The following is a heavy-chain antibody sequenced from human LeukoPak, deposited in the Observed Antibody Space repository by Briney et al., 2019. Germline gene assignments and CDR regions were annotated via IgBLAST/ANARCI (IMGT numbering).Heavy chain of an antibody. J-gene: IGHJ4*02. V-gene: IGHV3-64*01. Sequence: QPGGSLRLSCAASGFTFSSYSMNWVRQAPGKGLEYVSAISSNGGSTYYANSVEGRFTISRDNSKNTLYLQMGSLRAEDMAVYYCARENCSSTSCHFDYWGQGTLVTVSS. CDR1: GFTFSSYS. CDR3: ARENCSSTSCHFDY. D-gene: IGHD2-2*01. CDR2: ISSNGGST.